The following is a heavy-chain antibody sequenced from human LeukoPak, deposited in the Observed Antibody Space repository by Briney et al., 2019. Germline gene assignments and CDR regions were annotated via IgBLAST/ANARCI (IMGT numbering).Heavy chain of an antibody. V-gene: IGHV3-23*01. CDR3: AKATTKYYFDS. D-gene: IGHD4-17*01. Sequence: PGGSLRLSCAASGFTFSSYAMNWVRQAPGKGLEWVSGISGGSSSTNYAGSVKGRFTISRDNSKNTLYLQMNSLRADETAVYYCAKATTKYYFDSWGQGTLVTVSS. J-gene: IGHJ4*02. CDR1: GFTFSSYA. CDR2: ISGGSSST.